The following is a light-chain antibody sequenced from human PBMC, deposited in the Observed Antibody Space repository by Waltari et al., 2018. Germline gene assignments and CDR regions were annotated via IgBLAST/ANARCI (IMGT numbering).Light chain of an antibody. V-gene: IGLV4-69*01. CDR2: VNSDGSH. CDR1: SAPSPNL. CDR3: QTGGHGTWV. Sequence: QLVVTQSPSASPPLGASDKHTCTLSSAPSPNLVAPLKQRPEKGPRYLMKVNSDGSHIKGDEIPDRFSGSSSGAERYLTISSLQSDDEADYFCQTGGHGTWVFGGGTTLTVL. J-gene: IGLJ3*02.